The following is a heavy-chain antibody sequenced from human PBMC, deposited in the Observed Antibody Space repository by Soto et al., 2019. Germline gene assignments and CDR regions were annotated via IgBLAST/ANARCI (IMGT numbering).Heavy chain of an antibody. Sequence: PSETLSLTCTVSGGSISSYYWSWIRQPAGKGLEWIGRIYTSGSTNYNPSLKSRVTMSVDTSKNQFSLKLSSVTAADTAVYYCVRGPYNYNSRYFDYWGQGTLVTVSS. CDR2: IYTSGST. CDR3: VRGPYNYNSRYFDY. V-gene: IGHV4-4*07. D-gene: IGHD1-1*01. CDR1: GGSISSYY. J-gene: IGHJ4*02.